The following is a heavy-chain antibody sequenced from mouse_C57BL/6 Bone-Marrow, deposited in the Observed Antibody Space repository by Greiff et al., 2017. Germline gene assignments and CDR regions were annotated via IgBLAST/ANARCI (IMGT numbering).Heavy chain of an antibody. CDR1: GYTFTSYW. Sequence: QVQLQQPGAELVKPGASVKLSCKASGYTFTSYWMHWVKQRPGQGLEWIGMIHPNSGSTNYNEKFKSKATLTVDKSSSTAYMQLSSLTSEYSAVDYCAREGKCYGYGCFAYWGQGTLVTVSA. V-gene: IGHV1-64*01. D-gene: IGHD2-2*01. J-gene: IGHJ3*01. CDR2: IHPNSGST. CDR3: AREGKCYGYGCFAY.